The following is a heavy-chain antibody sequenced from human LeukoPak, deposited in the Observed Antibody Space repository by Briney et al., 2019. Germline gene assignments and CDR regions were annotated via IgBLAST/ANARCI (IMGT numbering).Heavy chain of an antibody. V-gene: IGHV1-18*01. CDR1: GYTFTSYG. Sequence: ASVKVSCKASGYTFTSYGISWVRQAPGQGLEWMGWISAYNGNTNYAQKLQGRVTMTTDTSTSTAYMELRSLRSDDTAVYYCARVLYYYDSSGAFDIWGQGTMVTVSS. D-gene: IGHD3-22*01. CDR2: ISAYNGNT. J-gene: IGHJ3*02. CDR3: ARVLYYYDSSGAFDI.